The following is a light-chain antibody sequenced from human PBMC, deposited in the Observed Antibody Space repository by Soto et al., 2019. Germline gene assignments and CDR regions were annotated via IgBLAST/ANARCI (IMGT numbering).Light chain of an antibody. J-gene: IGKJ4*01. CDR2: GTS. V-gene: IGKV3-20*01. CDR1: QTFSSSY. Sequence: EIVLTQSPGTLSLSPGERASLSCRASQTFSSSYLAWYQQKPGQAPRLLIYGTSSRATDIPDRFSGSGSGTDFTLTISRLEPEDFAVYYCQQYGTSLITFGGGTKVDIK. CDR3: QQYGTSLIT.